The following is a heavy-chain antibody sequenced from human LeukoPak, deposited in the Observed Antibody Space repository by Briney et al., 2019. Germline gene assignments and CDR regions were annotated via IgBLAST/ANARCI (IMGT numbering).Heavy chain of an antibody. CDR3: ARDLVTVTKGFDT. J-gene: IGHJ3*02. CDR1: ADSFSSHY. V-gene: IGHV4-59*11. D-gene: IGHD4-17*01. Sequence: SETLSLTCAVSADSFSSHYWTWIRQPPGKGLEWIGYISYIGSTNYNPSLKSRVTISIDTSKNQFSLKLTSVTAADTAVYYCARDLVTVTKGFDTWGQGTMVSVSS. CDR2: ISYIGST.